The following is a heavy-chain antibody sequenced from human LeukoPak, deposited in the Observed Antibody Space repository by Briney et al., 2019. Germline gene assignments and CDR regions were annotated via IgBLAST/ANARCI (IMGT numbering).Heavy chain of an antibody. Sequence: GGSLRLSCAASGFTFSSYWMSSVRQAPGKGLEWMANIKQDGSEKYYVDSVKGRFTISRDNAKNSLYLQMNSLRAEDTAVYYCARGARSVVPAASFDYWGQGTLVTVSS. CDR1: GFTFSSYW. CDR2: IKQDGSEK. D-gene: IGHD2-2*01. V-gene: IGHV3-7*01. CDR3: ARGARSVVPAASFDY. J-gene: IGHJ4*02.